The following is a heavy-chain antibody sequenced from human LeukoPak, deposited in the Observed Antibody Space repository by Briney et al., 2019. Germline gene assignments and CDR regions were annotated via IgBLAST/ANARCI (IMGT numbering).Heavy chain of an antibody. D-gene: IGHD5-18*01. V-gene: IGHV3-7*01. Sequence: QPGGSLRLSCAASGFTFSSYAMSWVRQAPGKGLEWVASINPAGSDKFYVDSVKGRFTISRDNAENSFYLQMNSLRGEDTAVYYCARLTTMVTTFVYWGQGALVTVSS. CDR2: INPAGSDK. J-gene: IGHJ4*02. CDR1: GFTFSSYA. CDR3: ARLTTMVTTFVY.